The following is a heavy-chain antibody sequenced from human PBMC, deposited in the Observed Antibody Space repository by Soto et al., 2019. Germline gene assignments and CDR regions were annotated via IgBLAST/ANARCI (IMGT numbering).Heavy chain of an antibody. V-gene: IGHV1-18*01. CDR2: ISAHNGNT. CDR1: GYTFTSYG. J-gene: IGHJ4*02. D-gene: IGHD1-1*01. CDR3: ARGRYGDY. Sequence: QVHLVQSGAEVKKPGASVKVSCKASGYTFTSYGITWVRQAPGQGLEWMGWISAHNGNTDYAQKLQGRVIVTRDTSTSPAYMEVRSLRSDDTAVYYCARGRYGDYWGQGALVTVSS.